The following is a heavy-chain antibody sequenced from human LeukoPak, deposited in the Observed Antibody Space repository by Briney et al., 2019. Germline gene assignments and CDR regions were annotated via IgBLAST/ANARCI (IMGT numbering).Heavy chain of an antibody. V-gene: IGHV4-59*08. CDR3: ARYISSWYLYYR. Sequence: PSETLSLTCTVSGGSISIFHWSCILQPPGKGLEWIGYIHYSGSTDYNTSLKSRVTMSVDTSRNQFSLKLSSVTAADTAVYYCARYISSWYLYYRWGQGTLVTVSS. J-gene: IGHJ5*02. CDR1: GGSISIFH. D-gene: IGHD6-13*01. CDR2: IHYSGST.